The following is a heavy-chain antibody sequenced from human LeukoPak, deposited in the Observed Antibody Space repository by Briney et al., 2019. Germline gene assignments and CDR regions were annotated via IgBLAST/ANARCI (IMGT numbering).Heavy chain of an antibody. Sequence: GESLKISCKASGYTFTDYWIGWVRQMPGKGLEWMGIIYPDDSDTRYSPSLEGQVTISADKSVSTAYLQWSSLKASDTAMCYCAKTYYYGSGSPADAFDVWGQGTVVTISS. V-gene: IGHV5-51*01. D-gene: IGHD3-10*01. J-gene: IGHJ3*01. CDR2: IYPDDSDT. CDR3: AKTYYYGSGSPADAFDV. CDR1: GYTFTDYW.